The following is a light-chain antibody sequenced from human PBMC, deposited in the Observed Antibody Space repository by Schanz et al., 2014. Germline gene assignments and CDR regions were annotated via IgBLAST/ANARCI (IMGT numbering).Light chain of an antibody. Sequence: QSALTQPASVSGSPGQSITISCTGTSSDVGGYNYVSWYQQYPGKAPKLMIYVSNRPSGVSNRFSGSKSGNTASLTISGLQAEDEADYYCSSYRRTATVAVFGTGTKLTVL. CDR3: SSYRRTATVAV. V-gene: IGLV2-14*03. CDR1: SSDVGGYNY. CDR2: VS. J-gene: IGLJ1*01.